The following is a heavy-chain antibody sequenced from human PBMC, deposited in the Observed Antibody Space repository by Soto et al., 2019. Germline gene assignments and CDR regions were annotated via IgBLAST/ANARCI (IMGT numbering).Heavy chain of an antibody. Sequence: PGGSLRLSCAASGFTFTDYSMSWIRQAPGKGLEWLAFIDSRGRTLSYAGSVKGRFTISRDNAKNSLYLQMHSLRADDTAVYYCARQAARNYIDSWGQGDVVTVS. V-gene: IGHV3-11*01. J-gene: IGHJ4*02. CDR2: IDSRGRTL. D-gene: IGHD6-6*01. CDR1: GFTFTDYS. CDR3: ARQAARNYIDS.